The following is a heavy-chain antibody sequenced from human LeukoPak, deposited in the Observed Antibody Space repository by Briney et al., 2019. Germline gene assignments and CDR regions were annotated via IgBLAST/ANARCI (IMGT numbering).Heavy chain of an antibody. V-gene: IGHV4-34*01. CDR3: ARKRTDYYDSSGPFDY. J-gene: IGHJ4*02. CDR1: GGSFSGYY. D-gene: IGHD3-22*01. Sequence: SETLSLTCAVYGGSFSGYYWSWIRQPPGKGLEWIGEINHSGSTNYNPSLKSRVTISVDTSKNQFSLKLSSVTAADTAVYYCARKRTDYYDSSGPFDYWGQGTLVTVSS. CDR2: INHSGST.